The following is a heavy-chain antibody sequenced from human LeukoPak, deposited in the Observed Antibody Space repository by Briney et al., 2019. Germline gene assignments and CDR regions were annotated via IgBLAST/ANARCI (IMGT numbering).Heavy chain of an antibody. D-gene: IGHD2-15*01. CDR3: ARDGNCSGGSCYSRWYFDL. CDR1: GFTFSSYS. CDR2: ISSSSSYT. J-gene: IGHJ2*01. V-gene: IGHV3-21*05. Sequence: TGGSLRLSCAASGFTFSSYSMNWVRQAPGKGLEWVSYISSSSSYTNYADSVKGRFTISRANAKNSLYLQMNSLRAEDTAVYYCARDGNCSGGSCYSRWYFDLWGRGTLVTVSS.